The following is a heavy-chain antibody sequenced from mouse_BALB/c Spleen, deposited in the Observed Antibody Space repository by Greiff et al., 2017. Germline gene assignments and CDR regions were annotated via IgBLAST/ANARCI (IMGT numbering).Heavy chain of an antibody. CDR1: GYTFTSYV. CDR3: ARWEDYDMGYYYAMDY. V-gene: IGHV1-14*01. CDR2: INPYNDGT. Sequence: EVQRVESGPELVKPGASVKMSCKASGYTFTSYVMHWVKQKPGQGLEWIGYINPYNDGTKYNEKFKGKATLTSDKSSSTAYMELSSLTSEDSAVYYCARWEDYDMGYYYAMDYWGQGTSVTVSS. J-gene: IGHJ4*01. D-gene: IGHD2-4*01.